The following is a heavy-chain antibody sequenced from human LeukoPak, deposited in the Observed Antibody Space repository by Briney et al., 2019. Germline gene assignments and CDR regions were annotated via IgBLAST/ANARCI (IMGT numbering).Heavy chain of an antibody. CDR3: ARGPGVPVATYFFDS. J-gene: IGHJ4*02. CDR2: VAGSGGTT. Sequence: GGSLRLSCAASGFAFSTYAMTWVRQAPGKGLEWVSAVAGSGGTTYYADSVKGRFSISRDNSKNMLYVQMNNLSPEDTAVYYCARGPGVPVATYFFDSWGQGALVIVSS. V-gene: IGHV3-23*01. CDR1: GFAFSTYA. D-gene: IGHD2-2*01.